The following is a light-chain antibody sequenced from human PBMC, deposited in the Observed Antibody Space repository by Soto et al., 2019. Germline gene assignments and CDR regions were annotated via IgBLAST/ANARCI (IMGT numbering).Light chain of an antibody. CDR2: GAS. Sequence: LTQSPGTLALSPGEGATLSCRASQSLSGRYLAWYQQKPGQAPRLLIYGASTRATGIPARFSGSGSGTEFTLTISSLQSEDFAVYYCQQYNNWPSVGQGTKVDIK. V-gene: IGKV3-15*01. CDR3: QQYNNWPS. CDR1: QSLSGRY. J-gene: IGKJ1*01.